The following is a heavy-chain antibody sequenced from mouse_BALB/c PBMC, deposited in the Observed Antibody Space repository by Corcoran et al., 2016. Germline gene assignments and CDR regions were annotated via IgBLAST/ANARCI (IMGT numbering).Heavy chain of an antibody. D-gene: IGHD3-1*01. V-gene: IGHV9-1*02. CDR3: ARTLGDYAMDY. Sequence: QIQLVQSGPELKKPGETVKISCKASGYTFTNYGMNWVKQAPGKGLKWMGWINTYTGEPTYADDFKGRFAFSLETSASPAYLQLNNLKNEDMATYFGARTLGDYAMDYWGQGTSVTVSS. J-gene: IGHJ4*01. CDR2: INTYTGEP. CDR1: GYTFTNYG.